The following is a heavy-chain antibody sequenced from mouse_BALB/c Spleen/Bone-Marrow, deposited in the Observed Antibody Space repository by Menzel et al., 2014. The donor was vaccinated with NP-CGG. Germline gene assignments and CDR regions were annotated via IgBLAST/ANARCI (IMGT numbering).Heavy chain of an antibody. CDR3: PRDTTSNIYWYFDV. Sequence: EVKLVESGGGLVQPGGSLRLSCAISGFAFTDYYMSWVRQPPGKALEWLGFIRNKANGYTTEYSTSVKGRFTISRDNSQSILYLQMNTLRAEDSATYYCPRDTTSNIYWYFDVWGAGTTVTVSS. D-gene: IGHD2-5*01. J-gene: IGHJ1*01. CDR1: GFAFTDYY. CDR2: IRNKANGYTT. V-gene: IGHV7-3*02.